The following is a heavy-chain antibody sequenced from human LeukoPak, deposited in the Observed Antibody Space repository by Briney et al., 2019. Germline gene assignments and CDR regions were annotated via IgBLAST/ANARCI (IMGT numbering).Heavy chain of an antibody. Sequence: PSETLSLTCTVSGYSISSGYYWGWIRQPPGKGLEWIGSIYHSGSTYYNPSLKSRVTISVDTSKNQFSLKLSSVTAADTAVYYCARVKTAYCGGDCMDVWGKGTTVTVSS. CDR2: IYHSGST. D-gene: IGHD2-21*01. V-gene: IGHV4-38-2*02. CDR3: ARVKTAYCGGDCMDV. J-gene: IGHJ6*03. CDR1: GYSISSGYY.